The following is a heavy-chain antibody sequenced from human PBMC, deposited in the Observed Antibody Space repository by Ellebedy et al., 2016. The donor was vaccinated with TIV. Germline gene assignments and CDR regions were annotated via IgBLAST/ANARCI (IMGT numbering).Heavy chain of an antibody. CDR3: ARDTGGGYYYYYGMDV. D-gene: IGHD3-16*01. CDR1: GGTFSSYA. CDR2: IIPIFGTT. J-gene: IGHJ6*02. Sequence: ASVKVSCKASGGTFSSYAFSWVRQAPGQGLEWMGGIIPIFGTTNYAQKFQGRVTITADKSTSTAYMELSSLRAEDTAVYYCARDTGGGYYYYYGMDVWGQGTTVTVSS. V-gene: IGHV1-69*06.